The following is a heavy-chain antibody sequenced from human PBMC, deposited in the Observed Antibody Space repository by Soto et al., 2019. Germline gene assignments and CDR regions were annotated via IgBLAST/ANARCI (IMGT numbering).Heavy chain of an antibody. V-gene: IGHV3-30*18. CDR3: AKDKGRTAIDY. CDR1: GLTFSAAG. CDR2: IANDGTEE. J-gene: IGHJ4*02. Sequence: QVHLVESGGGVVQPGRSLRLSCAASGLTFSAAGMHWVRQAPGKGLEWVAFIANDGTEESYVDSVKGRFTIFRDNSQNRLYLQMNGLRTEDTALYYCAKDKGRTAIDYWGQGTLVSVSS.